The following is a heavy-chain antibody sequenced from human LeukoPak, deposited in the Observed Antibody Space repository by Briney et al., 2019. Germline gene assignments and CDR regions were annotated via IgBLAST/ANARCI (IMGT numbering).Heavy chain of an antibody. CDR3: ARALYDFWSGYSDFDY. Sequence: WASVKVSCKASGGTFGSYAISWVRQAPGQGLEWMGRIIPILGIANYAQKFQGRVTITADKSTSTAYMELSSLRSEDTAVYYCARALYDFWSGYSDFDYWGQGTLVTVSS. J-gene: IGHJ4*02. D-gene: IGHD3-3*01. CDR2: IIPILGIA. CDR1: GGTFGSYA. V-gene: IGHV1-69*04.